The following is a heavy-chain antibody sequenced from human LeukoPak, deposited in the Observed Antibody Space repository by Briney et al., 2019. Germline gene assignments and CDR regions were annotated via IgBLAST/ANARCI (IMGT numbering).Heavy chain of an antibody. Sequence: SETLSLTCAVSGGSMSSGGYSWSWIRQPPGKGLEFIGYIYHSGTTYYHPSLKSRLTISVDRSENQLSLKLTSVTAADTAVYYCAKMSSSSNWFDPWGQGTLVTVSS. CDR1: GGSMSSGGYS. CDR2: IYHSGTT. V-gene: IGHV4-30-2*01. D-gene: IGHD6-6*01. CDR3: AKMSSSSNWFDP. J-gene: IGHJ5*02.